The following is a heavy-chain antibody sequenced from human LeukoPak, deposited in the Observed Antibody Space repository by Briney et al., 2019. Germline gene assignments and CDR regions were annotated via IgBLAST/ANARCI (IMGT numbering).Heavy chain of an antibody. Sequence: ASVKVSCTASGYTFTSYGISWVRQAPGQGLEWMGWISAYNGNTNYAQKLQGRVTMTTDTSTSTAYMELRSLRSDDTAVYYCARETPELLAFVADYWGQGTLVTVSS. D-gene: IGHD3-10*01. CDR3: ARETPELLAFVADY. V-gene: IGHV1-18*01. CDR2: ISAYNGNT. CDR1: GYTFTSYG. J-gene: IGHJ4*02.